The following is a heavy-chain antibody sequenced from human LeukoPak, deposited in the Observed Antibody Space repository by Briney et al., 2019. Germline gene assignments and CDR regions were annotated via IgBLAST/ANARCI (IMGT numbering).Heavy chain of an antibody. CDR2: ISSSSSYI. J-gene: IGHJ3*02. V-gene: IGHV3-21*01. CDR3: ARVCGGDCYSPPSAFDI. Sequence: GGSLRLSCAASGFTFSSYSMNWVRQAPGKGLEWVSSISSSSSYIYYADSVKGRFTISRDNAKNSLYLQMNSLRAEDTAVYYCARVCGGDCYSPPSAFDIWGQGTMVTVSS. CDR1: GFTFSSYS. D-gene: IGHD2-21*02.